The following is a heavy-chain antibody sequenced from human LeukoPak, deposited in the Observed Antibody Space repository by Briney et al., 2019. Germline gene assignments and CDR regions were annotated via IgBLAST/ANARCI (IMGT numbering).Heavy chain of an antibody. J-gene: IGHJ4*02. CDR2: ILGLGGAGRT. V-gene: IGHV3-23*01. D-gene: IGHD2-2*01. Sequence: PGGTLRLSCSASGFSFSSDGMSWVRQAPGKGLEWVSGILGLGGAGRTYYADSVKGRFTISRDNSKNTLYLQMNSLRAEDTAVYYCAHGTTYQLDYWGQGTLVTVSS. CDR3: AHGTTYQLDY. CDR1: GFSFSSDG.